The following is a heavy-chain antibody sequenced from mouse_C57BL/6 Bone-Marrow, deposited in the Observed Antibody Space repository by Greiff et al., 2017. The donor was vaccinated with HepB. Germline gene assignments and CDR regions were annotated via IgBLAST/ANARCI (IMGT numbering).Heavy chain of an antibody. J-gene: IGHJ3*01. V-gene: IGHV8-8*01. Sequence: QVTLKVSGPGILQPSQTLSLTCSFSGFSLSTCGMGVGWIGQPSGKGMEWLAHSWWDDDKYYNPALKSRLTISKDTSKKQVFLKIANVDTADTATYYCARLYYYGSSYRLAYWGQGTLVTVSA. CDR2: SWWDDDK. CDR1: GFSLSTCGMG. D-gene: IGHD1-1*01. CDR3: ARLYYYGSSYRLAY.